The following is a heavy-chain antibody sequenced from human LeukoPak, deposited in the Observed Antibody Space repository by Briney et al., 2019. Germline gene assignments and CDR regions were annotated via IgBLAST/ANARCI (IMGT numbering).Heavy chain of an antibody. J-gene: IGHJ4*02. CDR2: IWYDGSKK. CDR3: ARSPALLYYFDY. CDR1: GIPFSSYG. D-gene: IGHD2-15*01. V-gene: IGHV3-33*01. Sequence: GRSLRLSCAASGIPFSSYGMHWVRQAPGKGLEWVAVIWYDGSKKYYADFVKGRFTISRDNSKNTLSLQMSSLRVEDTAVYYCARSPALLYYFDYWGQGTLVTVSS.